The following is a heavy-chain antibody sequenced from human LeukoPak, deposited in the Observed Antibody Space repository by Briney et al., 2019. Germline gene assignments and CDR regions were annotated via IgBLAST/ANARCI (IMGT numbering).Heavy chain of an antibody. CDR1: GITFSRYG. V-gene: IGHV3-30*18. CDR2: ISYDGSKK. Sequence: GGSLRLSCAASGITFSRYGMHWVRQAPGKGLEWVAVISYDGSKKNYADSVKGRFTISRDNSKNTLYLQMNSLRAADTALYYCVQGTRRGAITMVRGVIGKSYYFDSWGQGTLVTVSS. CDR3: VQGTRRGAITMVRGVIGKSYYFDS. J-gene: IGHJ4*02. D-gene: IGHD3-10*01.